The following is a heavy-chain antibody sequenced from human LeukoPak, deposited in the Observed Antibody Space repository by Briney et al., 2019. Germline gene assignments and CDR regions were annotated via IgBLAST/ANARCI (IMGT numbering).Heavy chain of an antibody. D-gene: IGHD6-25*01. CDR3: ARTPVGIAAGGGSNWFDP. V-gene: IGHV3-74*01. Sequence: PGGSLRLSCAASGFTFSSYWMHWVRQAPGKGLVWVSRINSDGSSTSYADPVKGRFTISRDNAKNTLYLQMNSLRAEDTAVYYCARTPVGIAAGGGSNWFDPWGQGTLVTVSS. J-gene: IGHJ5*02. CDR1: GFTFSSYW. CDR2: INSDGSST.